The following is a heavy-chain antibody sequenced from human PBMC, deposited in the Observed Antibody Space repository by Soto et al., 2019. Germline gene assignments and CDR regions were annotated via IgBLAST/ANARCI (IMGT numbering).Heavy chain of an antibody. CDR3: ASGIAAAAFDAFDI. J-gene: IGHJ3*02. CDR2: IIPILGIA. CDR1: RGTFSSYT. Sequence: QVQLVQSGAEVKKPGSSVKVSCKASRGTFSSYTISWVRPAPGQGLEWMGRIIPILGIANYAQKFQGRVTITADKSTSTAYMELSSLRSEDTAVYYCASGIAAAAFDAFDIWGQGTMVTVSS. V-gene: IGHV1-69*02. D-gene: IGHD6-13*01.